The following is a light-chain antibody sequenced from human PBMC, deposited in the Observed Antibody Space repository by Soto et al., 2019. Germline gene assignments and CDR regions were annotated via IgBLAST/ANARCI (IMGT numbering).Light chain of an antibody. Sequence: QSALTQPPSVSGSPGQSVTISCTGTSSDVGTYNRVSWYQQPPGTAPKLIIYEVSNRPSGVPGRFSGSKSGNTASLTISGLQAEDEDDYYCSSHTSSSTYVFGTGTKLTVL. V-gene: IGLV2-18*02. CDR1: SSDVGTYNR. CDR3: SSHTSSSTYV. CDR2: EVS. J-gene: IGLJ1*01.